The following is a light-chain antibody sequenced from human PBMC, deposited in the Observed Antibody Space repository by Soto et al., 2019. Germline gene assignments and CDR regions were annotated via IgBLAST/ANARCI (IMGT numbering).Light chain of an antibody. V-gene: IGKV3-15*01. CDR2: GAS. CDR1: QSGNSN. CDR3: QQYNNWLWT. J-gene: IGKJ1*01. Sequence: EIGMTQSPATLSVSPGERATLSCRASQSGNSNLFWYQQKPGQAPRLLIYGASTRATGIPDRFSGSGYGTEFTLTSSSLQSEDLAVYYCQQYNNWLWTFGQGTKVEIK.